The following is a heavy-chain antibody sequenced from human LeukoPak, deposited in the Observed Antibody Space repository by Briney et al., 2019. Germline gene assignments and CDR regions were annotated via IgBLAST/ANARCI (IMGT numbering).Heavy chain of an antibody. CDR3: AREACSGNTCQNGFDY. J-gene: IGHJ4*02. V-gene: IGHV3-21*01. Sequence: GGSLRLSCAASGFTFSSYAMSWVRQAPGKGLEWVSSISSSSSYIYYADSVKGRFTISRDNAKNSLYLQMNSLRAEDTAVYYCAREACSGNTCQNGFDYWGQGTLVTVSS. CDR1: GFTFSSYA. D-gene: IGHD2-15*01. CDR2: ISSSSSYI.